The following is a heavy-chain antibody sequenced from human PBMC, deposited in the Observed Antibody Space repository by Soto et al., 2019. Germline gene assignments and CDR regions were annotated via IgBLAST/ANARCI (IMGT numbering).Heavy chain of an antibody. V-gene: IGHV1-2*02. CDR3: ARVGVRGVMWVGY. Sequence: ASVKVSCKASGYTFTNYYMHWVRQAPGQGLEWMGWINPNSGGTNYAQKFQGRVTMTRDTSISTAYMELSRLRSDDTAVYYCARVGVRGVMWVGYWGQGTLVTVSS. D-gene: IGHD3-10*02. J-gene: IGHJ4*02. CDR2: INPNSGGT. CDR1: GYTFTNYY.